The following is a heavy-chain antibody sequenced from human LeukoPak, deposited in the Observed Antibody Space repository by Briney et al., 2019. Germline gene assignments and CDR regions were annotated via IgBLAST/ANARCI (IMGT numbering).Heavy chain of an antibody. CDR2: INHSGST. Sequence: PSETLSPTCAVYGGSFSGYYWSWIRQPPGKGLEWIGEINHSGSTNYNPSLKSRVTISVDTSKNQFSLKLSSVTAADTAVYYCARGPNYSSSSRWFDPWGQGTLVTVSS. D-gene: IGHD6-6*01. V-gene: IGHV4-34*01. CDR3: ARGPNYSSSSRWFDP. J-gene: IGHJ5*02. CDR1: GGSFSGYY.